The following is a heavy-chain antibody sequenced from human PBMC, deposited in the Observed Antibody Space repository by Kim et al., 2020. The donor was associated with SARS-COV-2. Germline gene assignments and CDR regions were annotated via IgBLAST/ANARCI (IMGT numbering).Heavy chain of an antibody. J-gene: IGHJ6*02. CDR3: ARDLQMTQIVGATGYWDYYSYGMDV. CDR2: IDYSGST. V-gene: IGHV4-59*01. D-gene: IGHD1-26*01. Sequence: SETLSLTCTVSGGSISSYYWSWIRQPPGKGLEWIGYIDYSGSTNDNPSLKSRVTISVDTSKNQFSLKLSSVTATDTAVYYCARDLQMTQIVGATGYWDYYSYGMDVWGQGTPVTVSS. CDR1: GGSISSYY.